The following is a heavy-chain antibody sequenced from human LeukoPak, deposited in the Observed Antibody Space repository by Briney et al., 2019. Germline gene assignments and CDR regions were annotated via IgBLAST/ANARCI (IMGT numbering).Heavy chain of an antibody. J-gene: IGHJ6*03. Sequence: SETLSLTCTVSGGSFSSYYWSWIRQPAGKGLEWIGRIYTSGSTNYNPSLKSRVTMSVDTSKNQFSLKLSSVTAADTAVYYCVRDLGTSDPYYYYYMDVWGKGTTVTVSS. D-gene: IGHD3-10*01. V-gene: IGHV4-4*07. CDR3: VRDLGTSDPYYYYYMDV. CDR1: GGSFSSYY. CDR2: IYTSGST.